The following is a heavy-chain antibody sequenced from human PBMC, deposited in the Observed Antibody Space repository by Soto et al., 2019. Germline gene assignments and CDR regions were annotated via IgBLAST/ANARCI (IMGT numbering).Heavy chain of an antibody. CDR2: IHYRGTT. D-gene: IGHD2-15*01. V-gene: IGHV4-31*03. Sequence: SQTMSLTCNVSWGCITGADYCNWIRQHPGKGLEWIGSIHYRGTTDYNPSLKSRITISLDRSKNKFALKLSSVTAADTAVYYCARVRDSFGLDVWGQGTTVTVSS. J-gene: IGHJ6*02. CDR1: WGCITGADY. CDR3: ARVRDSFGLDV.